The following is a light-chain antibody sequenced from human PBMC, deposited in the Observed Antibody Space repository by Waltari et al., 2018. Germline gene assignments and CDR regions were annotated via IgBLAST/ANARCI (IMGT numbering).Light chain of an antibody. CDR3: SSYMNSSLV. J-gene: IGLJ3*02. CDR2: VVS. Sequence: QSALTQPAPAPGSPGQSITIPCTGTSSDIGGYESVSWYQQHPGKAPKLMIYVVSNRPSGVSNRFSGSKSGSTASLTISGRQSEEEADYYCSSYMNSSLVFGAGTKVTVL. V-gene: IGLV2-14*01. CDR1: SSDIGGYES.